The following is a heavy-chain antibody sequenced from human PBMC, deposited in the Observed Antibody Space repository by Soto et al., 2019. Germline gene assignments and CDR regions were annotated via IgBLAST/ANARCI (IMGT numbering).Heavy chain of an antibody. Sequence: GGSLRLSCAASGFTFSSYAMHWVRQAPGKGLEWVAVISYDGSNKYYADSVKGRFTISRDNSKNTLYLQMNSLRAEDMAVYYCARDMAELGRRGVDYWGQGTLVTVSS. V-gene: IGHV3-30*04. CDR1: GFTFSSYA. CDR3: ARDMAELGRRGVDY. J-gene: IGHJ4*02. D-gene: IGHD7-27*01. CDR2: ISYDGSNK.